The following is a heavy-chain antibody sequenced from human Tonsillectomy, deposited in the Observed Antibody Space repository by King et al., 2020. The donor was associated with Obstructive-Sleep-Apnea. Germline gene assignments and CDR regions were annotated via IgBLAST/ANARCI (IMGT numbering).Heavy chain of an antibody. CDR3: ARELFPGMAAAGRAFDY. D-gene: IGHD6-13*01. CDR1: GGSVSSCRYY. CDR2: IYYSGSS. V-gene: IGHV4-61*01. J-gene: IGHJ4*02. Sequence: QLQLQESGPGLVKPSETLSLTCTVSGGSVSSCRYYWSWIRQPPEKGLEWIGYIYYSGSSNYNPSLKSRVTISVDTSKNQFSLKLSAVTAADTAVYYCARELFPGMAAAGRAFDYWGQGTLVTVSP.